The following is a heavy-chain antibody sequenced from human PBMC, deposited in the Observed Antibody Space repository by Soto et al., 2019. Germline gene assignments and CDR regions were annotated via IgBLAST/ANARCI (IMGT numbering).Heavy chain of an antibody. D-gene: IGHD6-6*01. CDR3: ASSSLVLYYYYYMDV. CDR1: GWSFSGYY. CDR2: INHSGST. Sequence: SETLSHTCAFYGWSFSGYYWSWIRQPTGKGLEWIGEINHSGSTNYNPSLKSRVTISVDTSKNQFSLKLSSVTAADTAVYYCASSSLVLYYYYYMDVWGKGTTVTVSS. J-gene: IGHJ6*03. V-gene: IGHV4-34*01.